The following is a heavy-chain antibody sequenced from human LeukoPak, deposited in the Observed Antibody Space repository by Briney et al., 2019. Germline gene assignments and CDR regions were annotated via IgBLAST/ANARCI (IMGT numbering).Heavy chain of an antibody. V-gene: IGHV3-23*01. Sequence: GGSLRLSCAASGFSFSSYAMSWVRQAPGKGLEWVSSICASASGTYYAGSVKGRLTISRDNSKNTLDLQMNNLRAEDTAVYYCAKAGGGSCHSSLDFWVQGTLVTVSS. CDR2: ICASASGT. CDR1: GFSFSSYA. CDR3: AKAGGGSCHSSLDF. J-gene: IGHJ4*02. D-gene: IGHD2-15*01.